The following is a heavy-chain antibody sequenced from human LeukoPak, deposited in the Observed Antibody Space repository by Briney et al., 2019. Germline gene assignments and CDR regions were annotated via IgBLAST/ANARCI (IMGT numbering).Heavy chain of an antibody. D-gene: IGHD6-19*01. V-gene: IGHV1-2*02. CDR3: ARGEQWLVLYYYYMDV. CDR1: GYTFTGYY. Sequence: GASVKVSCKVSGYTFTGYYIHWVRQAPGQGLEWMGWVIPNSGGTNYAQKFQGRVTMTRDTSISTAYMELSRLRSDDTAVYYCARGEQWLVLYYYYMDVWGKGTTVTVSS. CDR2: VIPNSGGT. J-gene: IGHJ6*03.